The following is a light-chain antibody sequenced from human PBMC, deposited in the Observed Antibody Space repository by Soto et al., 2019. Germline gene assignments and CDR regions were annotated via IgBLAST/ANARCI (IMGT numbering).Light chain of an antibody. CDR2: VAS. CDR1: QSVSSSY. V-gene: IGKV3-20*01. CDR3: HQYGSSLWT. Sequence: EIVLTQSPGTLSLSPGERATLSCRASQSVSSSYLAWYQQKPGQAPRLLIYVASSRATGIPDRFSGSGSGTDFTLTISRLEPEDFAVYYCHQYGSSLWTFGQGTKVEIK. J-gene: IGKJ1*01.